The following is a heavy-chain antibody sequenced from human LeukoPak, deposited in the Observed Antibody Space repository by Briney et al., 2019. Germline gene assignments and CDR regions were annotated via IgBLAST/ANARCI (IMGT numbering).Heavy chain of an antibody. V-gene: IGHV1-2*06. J-gene: IGHJ4*02. D-gene: IGHD2-2*01. CDR1: GYTFTGYY. CDR3: ARDVRQQLLSN. Sequence: GASVKVSCKASGYTFTGYYMHWVRQAPGQGLEWMGRINPNSGGTNYAQKFQGRVTITADKSTSTAYMELSSLRSEDTAVYYCARDVRQQLLSNWGQGTLVTVSS. CDR2: INPNSGGT.